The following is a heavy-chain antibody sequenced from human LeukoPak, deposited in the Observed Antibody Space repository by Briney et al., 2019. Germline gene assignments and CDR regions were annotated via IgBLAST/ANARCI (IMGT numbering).Heavy chain of an antibody. CDR1: GGSFSGYY. CDR2: INHSGST. D-gene: IGHD3-10*01. Sequence: SETLSLTCAVYGGSFSGYYWSWIRQPPGKGLEWIGEINHSGSTNYNPSLKSRVTISVDTSKNQFSLKLSSVTAADTAVYYCAGRLSGTGYWGQGTLVTVSS. V-gene: IGHV4-34*01. CDR3: AGRLSGTGY. J-gene: IGHJ4*02.